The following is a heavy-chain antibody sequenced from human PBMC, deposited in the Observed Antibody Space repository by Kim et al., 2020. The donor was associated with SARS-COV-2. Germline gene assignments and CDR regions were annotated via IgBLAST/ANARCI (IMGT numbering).Heavy chain of an antibody. J-gene: IGHJ4*02. CDR3: AKEGVQYYFDY. V-gene: IGHV3-33*06. D-gene: IGHD4-4*01. Sequence: GGSLRLSCAASGFTFSSYAMHWVRQAPGKGLEWVAVIWYDGSNKYYADSVNGRFTISRDNSKNTLYLQMNSLRAEDTAVYYCAKEGVQYYFDYWGQGTLVTVSS. CDR1: GFTFSSYA. CDR2: IWYDGSNK.